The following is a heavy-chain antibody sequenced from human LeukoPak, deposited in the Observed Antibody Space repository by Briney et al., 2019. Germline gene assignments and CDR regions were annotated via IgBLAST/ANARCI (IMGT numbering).Heavy chain of an antibody. D-gene: IGHD4-17*01. J-gene: IGHJ5*02. V-gene: IGHV4-30-2*01. CDR3: ARGRDYGDYARVDP. CDR2: ISHSGST. Sequence: PSETLSLTCALPGGSIRRGGYSWSWIRQPPGRGLEWIVYISHSGSTYYNPSLKSRFPIPVYRSKNQFSLKLKSVTAADTAMYDCARGRDYGDYARVDPWGQGTLVTVSS. CDR1: GGSIRRGGYS.